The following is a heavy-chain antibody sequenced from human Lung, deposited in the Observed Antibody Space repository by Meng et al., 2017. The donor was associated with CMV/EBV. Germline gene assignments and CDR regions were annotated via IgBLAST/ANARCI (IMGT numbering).Heavy chain of an antibody. V-gene: IGHV3-23*01. Sequence: GGSLRLXCAASGFTFGSYAMTWVRQAPGKGLQWVSSISGNGYSTYYADSVKGRFTISRDNSNNTLFLQMNSLRADDTAVYYCAKDRHTSSAPYYFDSLGQGXLVTVSS. CDR2: ISGNGYST. CDR1: GFTFGSYA. J-gene: IGHJ4*02. CDR3: AKDRHTSSAPYYFDS.